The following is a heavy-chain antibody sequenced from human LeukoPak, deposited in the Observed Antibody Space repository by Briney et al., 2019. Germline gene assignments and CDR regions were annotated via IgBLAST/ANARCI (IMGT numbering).Heavy chain of an antibody. D-gene: IGHD3-22*01. J-gene: IGHJ4*02. CDR2: ISGSGGST. CDR3: AKDRDSYDSSGYYNY. Sequence: GGSLRLSCAASGFTFSSYGVSWVRQAPGKGLEWVSAISGSGGSTYYADSVKGRFTISRDNSKNTLYLQMNSLRAEDTAVYYCAKDRDSYDSSGYYNYWGQGTLVTVSS. V-gene: IGHV3-23*01. CDR1: GFTFSSYG.